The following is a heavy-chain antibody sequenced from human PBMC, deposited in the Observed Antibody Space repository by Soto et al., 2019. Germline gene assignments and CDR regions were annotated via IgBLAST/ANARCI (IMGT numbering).Heavy chain of an antibody. CDR2: IIPIFGTA. CDR3: ARDNVGIAAAGPPFYWFDP. J-gene: IGHJ5*02. CDR1: GGTFSSYA. V-gene: IGHV1-69*01. D-gene: IGHD6-13*01. Sequence: QVQLVQSGAEVKKPGSSVKVSCKASGGTFSSYAISWVRQAPGQGLEWMGGIIPIFGTANYEQKSEGRVTITADESTSTAYMELSSLRAEDTAVYYCARDNVGIAAAGPPFYWFDPWGQGTLVTVSS.